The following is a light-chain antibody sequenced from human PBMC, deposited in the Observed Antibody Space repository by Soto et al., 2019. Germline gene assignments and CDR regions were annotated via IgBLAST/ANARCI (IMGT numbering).Light chain of an antibody. Sequence: DIQLTHSPSFLSASVGDRVTITCRASQGISSYLAWYQQKPGKAPKLLIYAASTLQSGVPSRFSGSGSGKEFTLTISSLQPEAFATYYCQQLNSDPLTFGGGTKVDI. CDR1: QGISSY. CDR2: AAS. V-gene: IGKV1-9*01. J-gene: IGKJ4*01. CDR3: QQLNSDPLT.